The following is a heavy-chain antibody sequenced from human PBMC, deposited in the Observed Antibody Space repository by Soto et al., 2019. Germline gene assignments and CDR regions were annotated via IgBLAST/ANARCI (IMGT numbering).Heavy chain of an antibody. V-gene: IGHV3-33*01. CDR2: LWYDGRNE. CDR3: ARGTATDRLDS. D-gene: IGHD2-21*02. Sequence: QVQLVESGGGVVQPGRSLTLSCVASGFTFSSYGMHWVRQAPGKGLEWVAFLWYDGRNENYTDSVKGRFTISRDNSKNTLYLQMKSLRADDTAVYYCARGTATDRLDSWGQATLVTVSS. J-gene: IGHJ5*01. CDR1: GFTFSSYG.